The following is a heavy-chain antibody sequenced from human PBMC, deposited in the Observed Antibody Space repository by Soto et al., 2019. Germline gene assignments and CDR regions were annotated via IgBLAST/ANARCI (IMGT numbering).Heavy chain of an antibody. CDR3: ARDIGDCTNGVCSNYYYYYMDV. J-gene: IGHJ6*03. CDR1: GFTFNIYS. CDR2: INCISTNK. V-gene: IGHV3-21*01. D-gene: IGHD2-8*01. Sequence: GGSLRLSCAASGFTFNIYSMSWVRQAPGKGLEWVSSINCISTNKYYADSVKGRFTISRDNAKNSLYLQMSSLRAEDTAVYHCARDIGDCTNGVCSNYYYYYMDVWGKGTTVTVSS.